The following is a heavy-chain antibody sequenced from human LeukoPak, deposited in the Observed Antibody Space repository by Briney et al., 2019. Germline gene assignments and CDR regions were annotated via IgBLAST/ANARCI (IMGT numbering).Heavy chain of an antibody. CDR2: INPSGGST. CDR3: ARGPFYYDFWSGYIDY. J-gene: IGHJ4*02. Sequence: ASVKVSCKASGYTFTSCFMHWVRQAPGQGLEWMGLINPSGGSTTYAQKFQGRVTMTRDTSTSTAYMELSSLRSEDTAVYYCARGPFYYDFWSGYIDYWGQGTLVTVSS. D-gene: IGHD3-3*01. V-gene: IGHV1-46*01. CDR1: GYTFTSCF.